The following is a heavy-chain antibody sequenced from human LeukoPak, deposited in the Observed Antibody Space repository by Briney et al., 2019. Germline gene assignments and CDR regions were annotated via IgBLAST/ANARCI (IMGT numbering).Heavy chain of an antibody. CDR2: SSAYNGNT. V-gene: IGHV1-18*01. D-gene: IGHD5-18*01. J-gene: IGHJ4*02. CDR3: ARHEVIGYSYGLDY. Sequence: ASVKVSCKASGYTFTSYGINWVRQAPGQGLEWMGWSSAYNGNTNYAPKLQGRVTMTTDTSTTTAYLELRSLRSDDTAVYYCARHEVIGYSYGLDYWGQGTLVTVSS. CDR1: GYTFTSYG.